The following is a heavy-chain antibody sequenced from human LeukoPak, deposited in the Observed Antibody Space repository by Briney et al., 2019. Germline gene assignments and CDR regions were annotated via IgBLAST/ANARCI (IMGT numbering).Heavy chain of an antibody. CDR2: IYTSGST. CDR3: ARTYGSGVGYYYYYYVDV. Sequence: QPSETLSLTCTVSGGSISSGSYYWSWIRQPAGKGLEWIGRIYTSGSTNYSPSLKSRVTISVDTSKNQFSLKLSSVTAADTAVYYCARTYGSGVGYYYYYYVDVWGKGTTVTISS. J-gene: IGHJ6*03. V-gene: IGHV4-61*02. CDR1: GGSISSGSYY. D-gene: IGHD3-10*01.